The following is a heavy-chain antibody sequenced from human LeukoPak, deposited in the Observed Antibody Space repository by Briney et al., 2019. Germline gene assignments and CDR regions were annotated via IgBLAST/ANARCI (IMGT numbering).Heavy chain of an antibody. V-gene: IGHV4-30-2*01. Sequence: PSETLSLTCAVPGGSISSGGYSWSWIRQPPGKGMEWIGYIYHSGSTYYNPSLKSRVTISVDRSKNQFSLKLSSVTAADTAVYYCARHEAQDFDYWGQGTLVTVSS. J-gene: IGHJ4*02. CDR2: IYHSGST. CDR1: GGSISSGGYS. CDR3: ARHEAQDFDY.